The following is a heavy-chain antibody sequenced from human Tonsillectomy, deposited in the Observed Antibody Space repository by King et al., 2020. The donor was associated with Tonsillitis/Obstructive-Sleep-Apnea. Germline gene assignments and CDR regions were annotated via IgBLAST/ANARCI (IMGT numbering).Heavy chain of an antibody. CDR1: GFVFRNYT. D-gene: IGHD5-12*01. CDR3: EGNGDSSYDKITPTFFDY. CDR2: ISYDGSDK. V-gene: IGHV3-30*04. Sequence: VQLVESGGGVVQPGRSLRLSCAASGFVFRNYTMHWVRQAPGKGLNWVSVISYDGSDKYYVDSVKGRFTIYRDNSKNTLYLRMNSLRAEDTAVYFCEGNGDSSYDKITPTFFDYWGRGTLV. J-gene: IGHJ4*02.